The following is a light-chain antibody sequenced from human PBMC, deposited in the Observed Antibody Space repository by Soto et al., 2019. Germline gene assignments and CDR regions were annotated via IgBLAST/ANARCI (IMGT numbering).Light chain of an antibody. J-gene: IGKJ1*01. V-gene: IGKV1-5*03. CDR1: QRISSW. CDR3: QQYSSLWT. Sequence: DIQMTQSPSTLSASVGDRVTITCRASQRISSWLAWYQQKPGKAPKLLIYKVSSLENEVPSRFSGGGSGTEFTLTTTSLQPDHFATYYCQQYSSLWTFGQGTRVDIK. CDR2: KVS.